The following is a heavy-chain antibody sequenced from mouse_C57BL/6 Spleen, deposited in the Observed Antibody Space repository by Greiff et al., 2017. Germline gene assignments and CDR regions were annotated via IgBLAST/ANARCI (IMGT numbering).Heavy chain of an antibody. CDR2: IWTGGGT. CDR3: ARNFPIYDAYYFDY. Sequence: VMLVESRPGLVAPSQSLSITCTVSGFSLTSYAISWVRQPPGKGLEWLGVIWTGGGTNYTSALKSRLSISKDNSKSQVFLKMNSLQTDDTARYYCARNFPIYDAYYFDYWGQGTTLTVSS. CDR1: GFSLTSYA. D-gene: IGHD2-3*01. J-gene: IGHJ2*01. V-gene: IGHV2-9-1*01.